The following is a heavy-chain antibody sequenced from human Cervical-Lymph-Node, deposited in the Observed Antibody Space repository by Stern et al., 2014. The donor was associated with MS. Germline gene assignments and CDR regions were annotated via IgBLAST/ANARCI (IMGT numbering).Heavy chain of an antibody. CDR3: ATSESVAVSGSDF. J-gene: IGHJ4*02. CDR2: ISTSGSP. V-gene: IGHV4-61*02. CDR1: GGSINTGSFY. Sequence: QVQLQESGPGLVKPSQTLSLTCSVSGGSINTGSFYWTWIRQPAGKGLAWIGRISTSGSPNSTPPLRSRVPISIDRSKNQFPLKLTSVTAADTAVYYCATSESVAVSGSDFWGQGTLVTVSS. D-gene: IGHD6-19*01.